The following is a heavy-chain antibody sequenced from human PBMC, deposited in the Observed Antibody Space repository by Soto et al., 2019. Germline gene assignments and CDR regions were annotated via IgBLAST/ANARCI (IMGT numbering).Heavy chain of an antibody. J-gene: IGHJ4*02. Sequence: SETLSLTCTVSGGSISSSSYYWGWIRQPPGKGLEWIGSIYYSGSTYYNPSLKSRVTISVDTSKNQFSLKLSSVTAADTAVYYCAKNWNWGSLVHWGQGALVTVSS. D-gene: IGHD7-27*01. CDR3: AKNWNWGSLVH. CDR2: IYYSGST. V-gene: IGHV4-39*01. CDR1: GGSISSSSYY.